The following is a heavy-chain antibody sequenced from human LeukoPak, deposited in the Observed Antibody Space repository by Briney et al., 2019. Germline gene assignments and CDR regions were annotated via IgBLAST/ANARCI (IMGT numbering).Heavy chain of an antibody. CDR1: GGSISSGGYY. CDR2: IYHSGST. D-gene: IGHD6-6*01. CDR3: ASSRLVDYYYYYMDV. J-gene: IGHJ6*03. Sequence: PSETLSLTCTVSGGSISSGGYYWSWIRQPPGKGLEWIGYIYHSGSTYYNPSLKSRVTISVDRSKNQFSLKLSSVTAADTAVYYCASSRLVDYYYYYMDVWGKGTTVTVSS. V-gene: IGHV4-30-2*01.